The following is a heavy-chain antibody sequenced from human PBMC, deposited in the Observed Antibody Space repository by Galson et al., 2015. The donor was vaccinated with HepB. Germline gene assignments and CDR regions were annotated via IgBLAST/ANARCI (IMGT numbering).Heavy chain of an antibody. CDR1: GYTFTSYG. V-gene: IGHV1-18*04. J-gene: IGHJ4*02. Sequence: SCKASGYTFTSYGITWVRQAPRQGLEWMGWISAYNGNTNYAQKLQGRVTMTTDTSTSTAYMELRSLRSDDTAVYYCARGGTTVSDFDYWGQGTLVTVSS. D-gene: IGHD4-17*01. CDR2: ISAYNGNT. CDR3: ARGGTTVSDFDY.